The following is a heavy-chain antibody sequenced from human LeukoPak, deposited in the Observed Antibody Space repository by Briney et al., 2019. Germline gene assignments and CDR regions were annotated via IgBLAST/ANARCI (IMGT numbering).Heavy chain of an antibody. CDR3: TRRQYYYDSSVPVKDAFDI. V-gene: IGHV3-73*01. Sequence: RSGGSLKLSCAASGFTFSGSAMHWVRQASGKGLEWVGRIRSKANSYATAYAASVKGRFTISRDDSKNTAYLQMNSLKTEDTAVYYCTRRQYYYDSSVPVKDAFDIWGQGTMVTVSS. CDR1: GFTFSGSA. CDR2: IRSKANSYAT. J-gene: IGHJ3*02. D-gene: IGHD3-22*01.